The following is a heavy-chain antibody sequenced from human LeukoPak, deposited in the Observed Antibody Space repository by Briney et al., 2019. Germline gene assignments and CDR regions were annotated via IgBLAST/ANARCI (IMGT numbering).Heavy chain of an antibody. J-gene: IGHJ4*02. Sequence: PSETLSLTCTVSGGSVSSYYWSWIRQTQGKGLEWIGYIYNSGSTNYNPSLKSQVTISVDTSKSQFSLNLSSVTAADTAVYYCACGIRIFGNMFDYCGRGTLVTISS. CDR1: GGSVSSYY. D-gene: IGHD3-3*02. CDR3: ACGIRIFGNMFDY. V-gene: IGHV4-59*02. CDR2: IYNSGST.